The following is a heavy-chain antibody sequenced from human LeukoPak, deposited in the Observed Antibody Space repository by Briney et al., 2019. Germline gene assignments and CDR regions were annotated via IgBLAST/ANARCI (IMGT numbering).Heavy chain of an antibody. CDR2: IIPIFGTA. Sequence: VKVSCKSSGGTFSSYAISWVRQAPGQGLEWMGGIIPIFGTANYAQKFQGRVTITTDESTSTAYMELNSLRAEDTAVYYCAKDVRATVTHAVDYMDVWGKGTTVTVSS. V-gene: IGHV1-69*05. D-gene: IGHD4-11*01. CDR1: GGTFSSYA. J-gene: IGHJ6*03. CDR3: AKDVRATVTHAVDYMDV.